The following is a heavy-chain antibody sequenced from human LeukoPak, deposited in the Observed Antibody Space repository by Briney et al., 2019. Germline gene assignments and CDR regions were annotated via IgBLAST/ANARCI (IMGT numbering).Heavy chain of an antibody. J-gene: IGHJ4*02. CDR1: GFTFSSSW. V-gene: IGHV3-7*01. D-gene: IGHD2-15*01. Sequence: PGGSLRLSCAASGFTFSSSWMTWVRQAPGKGLEWVANIKQDGSEKYYVDSVKGRFTISRDNAKNSLYLQMNSLRVEDTAVYYCARPGLYCSGGICYPLESWGQGTLVTVSS. CDR3: ARPGLYCSGGICYPLES. CDR2: IKQDGSEK.